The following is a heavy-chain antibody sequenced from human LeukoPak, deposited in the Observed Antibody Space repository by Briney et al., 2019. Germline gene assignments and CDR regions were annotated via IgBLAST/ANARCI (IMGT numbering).Heavy chain of an antibody. Sequence: GASVKVSCKVVAYDFTGYYFHWVRQAPGQGPEWMGRLNPNTGHAVYAFKFQGRVTITRDTSSSTAYMEVTRLTSDDTALYYCAKDRDGADRIILWGQGTLVTVSS. CDR3: AKDRDGADRIIL. V-gene: IGHV1-2*06. J-gene: IGHJ4*02. CDR2: LNPNTGHA. CDR1: AYDFTGYY. D-gene: IGHD5-24*01.